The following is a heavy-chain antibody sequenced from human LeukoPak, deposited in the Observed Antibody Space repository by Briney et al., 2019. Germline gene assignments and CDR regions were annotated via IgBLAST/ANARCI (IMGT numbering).Heavy chain of an antibody. CDR3: ASSQYSSGWSTSLAFDY. J-gene: IGHJ4*02. CDR2: IIPISRTV. Sequence: SVKVSCKASGGTFSNYGISWVRQAPGQGLEWMGGIIPISRTVQYAQKFRDRVTLTADESTNTAFMELSSLRSEDTAVYYCASSQYSSGWSTSLAFDYWGQGTLVTVSS. CDR1: GGTFSNYG. V-gene: IGHV1-69*13. D-gene: IGHD6-19*01.